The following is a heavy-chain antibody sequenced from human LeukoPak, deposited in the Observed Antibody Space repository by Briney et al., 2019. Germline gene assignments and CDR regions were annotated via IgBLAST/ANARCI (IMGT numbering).Heavy chain of an antibody. Sequence: GGSLRLSCAASGFTFSSYAMNWVRQAPGKGLEWVSAISGSGGSTYYADSVKGRFTISRDNSKNTLYLQMNSLRAEDTAVYYCAKDQQRPMVRGVISDYWGQGTLVTVSS. V-gene: IGHV3-23*01. CDR2: ISGSGGST. J-gene: IGHJ4*02. CDR3: AKDQQRPMVRGVISDY. CDR1: GFTFSSYA. D-gene: IGHD3-10*01.